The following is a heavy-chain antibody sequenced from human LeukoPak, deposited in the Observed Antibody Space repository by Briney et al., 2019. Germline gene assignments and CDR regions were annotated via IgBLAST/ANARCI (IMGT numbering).Heavy chain of an antibody. Sequence: GGSLRLSCAASGFTFSSYSMNWVRQAPGKGLEWVSSISSSSSYIYYADSVKGRFTISRDNAKNSLYLQMNSLRAEDTAVYYCAREGIEARGDAFDIWXXGTXXXVSX. J-gene: IGHJ3*02. CDR3: AREGIEARGDAFDI. CDR1: GFTFSSYS. CDR2: ISSSSSYI. V-gene: IGHV3-21*01.